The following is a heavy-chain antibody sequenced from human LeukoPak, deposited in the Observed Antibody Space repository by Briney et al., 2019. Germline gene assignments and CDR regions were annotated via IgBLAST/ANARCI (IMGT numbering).Heavy chain of an antibody. J-gene: IGHJ4*02. Sequence: SQTLSLTCAISGDSVSSNSAAWNWLRQSPSRGLEWLGRTYYRSKWYNDYAVSVKSRITINPDTSKNQFSLQLNSVTPEDTAVYYCARAKNRSWYDFDYWGQGTLVTVSS. D-gene: IGHD6-13*01. CDR1: GDSVSSNSAA. V-gene: IGHV6-1*01. CDR3: ARAKNRSWYDFDY. CDR2: TYYRSKWYN.